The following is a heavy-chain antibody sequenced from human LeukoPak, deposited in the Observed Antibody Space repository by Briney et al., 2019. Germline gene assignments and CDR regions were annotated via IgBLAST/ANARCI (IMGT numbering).Heavy chain of an antibody. J-gene: IGHJ4*02. V-gene: IGHV1-2*02. Sequence: GASVKVSCKASGYSFTNYYLHWVRQAPGQGLEWMGWVNPNSGATKYAQKFQGRVTMTRDTSISTAYMELSSLRSDDTAIYYCAISDETYEHYFDYWGQGTLVTVSS. CDR1: GYSFTNYY. CDR2: VNPNSGAT. CDR3: AISDETYEHYFDY. D-gene: IGHD5-12*01.